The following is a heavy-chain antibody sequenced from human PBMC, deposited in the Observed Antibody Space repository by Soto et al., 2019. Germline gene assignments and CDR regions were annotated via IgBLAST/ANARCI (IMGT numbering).Heavy chain of an antibody. CDR3: AKDINSGSYYLGSGSFDY. D-gene: IGHD1-26*01. CDR2: ISYDGNNK. Sequence: QVQLVESGGGVVQPGTSLRLSCAASGFTLRSYGMHWVRQAPGKGLEWVAVISYDGNNKYYADSMKGRFTISRDNSKNTLYLQMNSLRSEDTAVYYCAKDINSGSYYLGSGSFDYWGQGTLVTVSS. V-gene: IGHV3-30*18. J-gene: IGHJ4*02. CDR1: GFTLRSYG.